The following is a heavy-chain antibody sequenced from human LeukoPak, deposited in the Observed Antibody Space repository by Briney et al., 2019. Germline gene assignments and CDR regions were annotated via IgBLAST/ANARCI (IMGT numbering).Heavy chain of an antibody. D-gene: IGHD2/OR15-2a*01. V-gene: IGHV4-61*08. CDR3: ARVGNHDAFDI. Sequence: PSETLSLTCTVSGGSISSGDYYWSWIRQPPGKGLEWIGSNSGNTNYNPSLKSRVTISVDTSKNQFSLKLSSVTAADTAVYYCARVGNHDAFDIWGQGTMVTVSS. CDR2: NSGNT. CDR1: GGSISSGDYY. J-gene: IGHJ3*02.